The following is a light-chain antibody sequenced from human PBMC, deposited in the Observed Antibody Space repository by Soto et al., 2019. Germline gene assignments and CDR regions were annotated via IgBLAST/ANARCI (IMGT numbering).Light chain of an antibody. CDR2: EVS. Sequence: QSALTQPASVSGSPGQSITISCTGTSSDVGGYKYVSWYQQHPGKAPKLMIYEVSNRPSGVSNRFSGSKSGNTASLTISGLQADDEADYYCNSYTSSSTLVFGTGTKLTVL. CDR1: SSDVGGYKY. V-gene: IGLV2-14*01. J-gene: IGLJ1*01. CDR3: NSYTSSSTLV.